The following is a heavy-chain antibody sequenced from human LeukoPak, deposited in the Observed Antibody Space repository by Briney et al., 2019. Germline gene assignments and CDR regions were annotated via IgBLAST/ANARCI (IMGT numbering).Heavy chain of an antibody. Sequence: GGSLRLSCAASGFTFSSYAMHWVRQAPGKGLEWVAVISYDGSNKYYADSVEGRFTISRDNSKNTLYLQMNSLRAEDTAVYYCASSLGYGSGSYYKFFAYYYMDVWGKGTTVTVSS. CDR3: ASSLGYGSGSYYKFFAYYYMDV. CDR1: GFTFSSYA. V-gene: IGHV3-30*01. D-gene: IGHD3-10*01. CDR2: ISYDGSNK. J-gene: IGHJ6*03.